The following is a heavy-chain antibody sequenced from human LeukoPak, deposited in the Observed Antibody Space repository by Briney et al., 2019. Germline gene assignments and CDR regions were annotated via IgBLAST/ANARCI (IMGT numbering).Heavy chain of an antibody. CDR3: ARGGGHYDSSGYYDY. J-gene: IGHJ4*02. D-gene: IGHD3-22*01. CDR2: INSDGSST. V-gene: IGHV3-74*01. CDR1: GFTFSSYW. Sequence: PGGSLRLSCAASGFTFSSYWMHWVRQAPGKGLVWVSRINSDGSSTSYADSVKGRFTISRDNAKNTLYLQMNSLRAEDTAVYYCARGGGHYDSSGYYDYWGQGTLVTVSS.